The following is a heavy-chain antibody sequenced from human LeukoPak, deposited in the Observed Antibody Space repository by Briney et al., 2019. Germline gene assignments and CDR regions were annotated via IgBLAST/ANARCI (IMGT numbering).Heavy chain of an antibody. V-gene: IGHV1-69*06. Sequence: SVKVSCKASGGTFSSYAISWVRQAPGQGLEWMGGIIPIFGTANYAQKFQGRVTITADKSTSTAYMELSSLRSEDTAVYYCARVLATTVTTSGNYYMDVWGKGTTVTVSS. CDR3: ARVLATTVTTSGNYYMDV. CDR1: GGTFSSYA. D-gene: IGHD4-17*01. CDR2: IIPIFGTA. J-gene: IGHJ6*03.